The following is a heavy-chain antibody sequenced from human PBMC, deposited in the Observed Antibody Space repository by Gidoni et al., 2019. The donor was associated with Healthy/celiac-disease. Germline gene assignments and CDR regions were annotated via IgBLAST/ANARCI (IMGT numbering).Heavy chain of an antibody. CDR1: GFPFSSYS. CDR3: ARDSGSDILTGYDYFDY. V-gene: IGHV3-21*01. Sequence: EVQLVESGGGLVKPGGSLRRSCAASGFPFSSYSMNWVRQAPGKGLEWVSSISSSSSYISYADSVKGRFTISRDNAKNSLYLQMNSLRAEDTAVYYCARDSGSDILTGYDYFDYWGQGTLVTVSS. CDR2: ISSSSSYI. J-gene: IGHJ4*02. D-gene: IGHD3-9*01.